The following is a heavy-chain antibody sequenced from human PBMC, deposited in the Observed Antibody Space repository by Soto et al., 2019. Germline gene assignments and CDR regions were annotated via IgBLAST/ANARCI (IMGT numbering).Heavy chain of an antibody. V-gene: IGHV4-59*12. Sequence: SETLSLTCTVSAGSISGYYWSWIRQPPGKELELIAYIHYSGSAYYNPSLKSRVTMSVDTSKNQFSLRLSSVTAADTAMYYCARGSSRWDYWGQGTMVTVSS. J-gene: IGHJ4*02. CDR2: IHYSGSA. D-gene: IGHD6-13*01. CDR1: AGSISGYY. CDR3: ARGSSRWDY.